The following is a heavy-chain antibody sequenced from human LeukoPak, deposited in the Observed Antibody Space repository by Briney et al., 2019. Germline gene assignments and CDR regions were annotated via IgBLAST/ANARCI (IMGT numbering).Heavy chain of an antibody. CDR2: ISSGGSVM. CDR1: GYTFSDYT. J-gene: IGHJ4*02. Sequence: PGGSLRLSCGASGYTFSDYTMNWVRQAPGKGPERISYISSGGSVMHYADSVEGRFTISRDNVENSLYLQMNSLRVEDTAVYYCTRDLEYWGQGVLVTVSS. V-gene: IGHV3-48*01. CDR3: TRDLEY.